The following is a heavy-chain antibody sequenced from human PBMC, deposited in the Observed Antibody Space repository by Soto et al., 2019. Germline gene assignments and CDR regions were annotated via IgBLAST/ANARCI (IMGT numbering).Heavy chain of an antibody. D-gene: IGHD2-2*01. Sequence: ASVKVSCKASGYTFTDYYIHWVRQAPGQGLEWMGIINPSGGNTNYARRFQGRVTMTRDTSTSTVYMELSSLTSDDTAVYFCQSTSRAARWFDPWGQGTLVTVSS. CDR1: GYTFTDYY. V-gene: IGHV1-46*01. CDR2: INPSGGNT. CDR3: QSTSRAARWFDP. J-gene: IGHJ5*02.